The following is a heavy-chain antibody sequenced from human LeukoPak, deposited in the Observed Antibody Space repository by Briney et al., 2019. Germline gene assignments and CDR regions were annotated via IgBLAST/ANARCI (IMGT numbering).Heavy chain of an antibody. CDR2: ISGSGGST. J-gene: IGHJ4*02. CDR3: AKDRIWSGYSKYYFDC. D-gene: IGHD3-3*01. CDR1: GFTFSSYA. Sequence: GGSLRLSCAGSGFTFSSYAMNWVRQAPGKGLEWVSGISGSGGSTYYADFVKGRFTISRDNSKNTLYLQMNSLRAEDAAIYYCAKDRIWSGYSKYYFDCWGQGTLVTVSS. V-gene: IGHV3-23*01.